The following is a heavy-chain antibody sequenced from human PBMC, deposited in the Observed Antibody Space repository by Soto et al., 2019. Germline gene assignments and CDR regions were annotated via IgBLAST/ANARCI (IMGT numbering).Heavy chain of an antibody. CDR3: ARAPDMITFGGVILSDAFDI. J-gene: IGHJ3*02. Sequence: ASVRVSCKASGYTFTSYGSSWVRQAPGQGLEGMGWISAYNGNTNYAQKLQGRVTMTTDTSTSTAYMELRSLRSDDTAVYYCARAPDMITFGGVILSDAFDIWGQGTMVTVSS. CDR1: GYTFTSYG. CDR2: ISAYNGNT. D-gene: IGHD3-16*01. V-gene: IGHV1-18*01.